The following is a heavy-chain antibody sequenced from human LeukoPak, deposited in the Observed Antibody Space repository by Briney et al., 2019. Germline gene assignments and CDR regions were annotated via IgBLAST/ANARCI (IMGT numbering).Heavy chain of an antibody. J-gene: IGHJ4*02. V-gene: IGHV3-20*04. Sequence: GGSLRLSCAASGFTFDDYGMSWVRQAPGKGLEWVSGVNWNGSSTVYADSVKGRFTISRDNAKNSLYLQMNSLRAEDTALYYCARGHGSGSYEAIDCWGQGTLVTVSS. D-gene: IGHD3-10*01. CDR1: GFTFDDYG. CDR3: ARGHGSGSYEAIDC. CDR2: VNWNGSST.